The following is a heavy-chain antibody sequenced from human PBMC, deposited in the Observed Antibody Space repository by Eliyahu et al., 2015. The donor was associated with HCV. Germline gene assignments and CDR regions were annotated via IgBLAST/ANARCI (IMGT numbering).Heavy chain of an antibody. V-gene: IGHV1-46*01. J-gene: IGHJ5*02. Sequence: QVQLVQSGAEVKKPGASVKVSCKASGYTFTSYYMHWVRQAPGQGLEWMGIINPSGGSTSYAQKFQGRVTMTRDTSTSTVYMELSSLRSEDTAVYYCARSIAVAGTGSVWFDPWGQGTLVTVSS. CDR3: ARSIAVAGTGSVWFDP. CDR2: INPSGGST. CDR1: GYTFTSYY. D-gene: IGHD6-19*01.